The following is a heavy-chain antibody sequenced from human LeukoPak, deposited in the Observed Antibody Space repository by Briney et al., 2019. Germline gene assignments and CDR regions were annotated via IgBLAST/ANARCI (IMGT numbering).Heavy chain of an antibody. CDR2: ISSTSSTI. D-gene: IGHD4-17*01. CDR3: ARGDYGDYWNYYYMDV. Sequence: GGSLRLSCAASGFTFSSYEMNWVRQAPGKGLEWVSYISSTSSTIYYADSVKGRFTISRDTAKNSLYLQMNSLRAEDTAVYSCARGDYGDYWNYYYMDVWGKGTTVTVSS. J-gene: IGHJ6*03. V-gene: IGHV3-48*01. CDR1: GFTFSSYE.